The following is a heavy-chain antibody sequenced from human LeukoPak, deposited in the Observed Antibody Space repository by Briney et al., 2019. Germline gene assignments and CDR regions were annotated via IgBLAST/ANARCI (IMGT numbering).Heavy chain of an antibody. CDR3: ARGGYSYGYRIVKLFDY. V-gene: IGHV3-23*01. CDR2: ISGSGGST. Sequence: PGGSLRLSCAASGFTFSSYAMSWVRQAPGKGLEWVSAISGSGGSTYYADSVKGRFTISRDNAKNSLYLQMNSLRAEDTAVYYCARGGYSYGYRIVKLFDYWGQGTLVTVSS. D-gene: IGHD5-18*01. CDR1: GFTFSSYA. J-gene: IGHJ4*02.